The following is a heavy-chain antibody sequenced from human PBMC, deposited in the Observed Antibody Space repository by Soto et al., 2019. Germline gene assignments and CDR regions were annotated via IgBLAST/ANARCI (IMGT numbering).Heavy chain of an antibody. D-gene: IGHD3-22*01. V-gene: IGHV4-59*01. CDR2: IYYSGST. Sequence: PSETLSLTCTVSGGSISSYYWSWIRQPPGKGLEWIGYIYYSGSTNYNPSLKSRVTISVDTSKNQFSLKLSPVTAADTAVYYCGGASSGYDPYYYGMDVWGQGATVT. J-gene: IGHJ6*02. CDR3: GGASSGYDPYYYGMDV. CDR1: GGSISSYY.